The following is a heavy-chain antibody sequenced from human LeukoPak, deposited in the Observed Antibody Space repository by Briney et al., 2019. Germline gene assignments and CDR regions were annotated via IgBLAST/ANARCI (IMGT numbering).Heavy chain of an antibody. CDR3: ARVGYCSSTSCYAHFDY. CDR1: GYTFTSYG. Sequence: VASVKVSCKASGYTFTSYGISWVRQAPGQGLEWMGWISAYNGNTNYAQKLQGRVTMTRDTSISTAYMELSRLRSDDTAVYYCARVGYCSSTSCYAHFDYWGQGTLVTVSS. CDR2: ISAYNGNT. D-gene: IGHD2-2*01. J-gene: IGHJ4*02. V-gene: IGHV1-18*01.